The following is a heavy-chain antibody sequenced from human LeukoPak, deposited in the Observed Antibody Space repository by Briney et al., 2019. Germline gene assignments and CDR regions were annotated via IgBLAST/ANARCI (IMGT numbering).Heavy chain of an antibody. D-gene: IGHD5-12*01. J-gene: IGHJ4*02. CDR1: GFTFSSYG. Sequence: PGRSLRLSCAASGFTFSSYGMHWVRQAPGKGLEWVAVIWYDGSNKYYADSVKGRFTISRDNSKNTLYLQMNSLRAEDTAIYYCAKAISHLYSGYGFDYWGQGTLVTVSS. CDR3: AKAISHLYSGYGFDY. CDR2: IWYDGSNK. V-gene: IGHV3-33*06.